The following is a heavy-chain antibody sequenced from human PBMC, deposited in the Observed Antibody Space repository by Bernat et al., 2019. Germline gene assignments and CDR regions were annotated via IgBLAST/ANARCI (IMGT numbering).Heavy chain of an antibody. V-gene: IGHV3-49*04. D-gene: IGHD6-19*01. CDR3: SYSGWNDY. CDR1: GFPFGVYA. CDR2: IRGKAYGGTT. J-gene: IGHJ4*02. Sequence: EVQLVESGGGLVHPGRSLRLSGQAPGFPFGVYAMSWVRRAPGKGLEWVGFIRGKAYGGTTEYAASVKGRFTISRDDSKSIAYLQMNSLKTEDTAVYYCSYSGWNDYWGQGTLVTVSS.